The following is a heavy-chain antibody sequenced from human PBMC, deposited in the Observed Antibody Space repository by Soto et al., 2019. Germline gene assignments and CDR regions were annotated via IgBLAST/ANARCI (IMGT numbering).Heavy chain of an antibody. CDR3: ASVLERRTGYYYYGMDV. D-gene: IGHD1-1*01. J-gene: IGHJ6*02. Sequence: EVQLVESGGGLVQPGGSLRLSCAASGFTFSSYSMNWVRQAPGKGLEWVSYISSSSSTIYYADSVKGRFTISRDNAKNSLYLQMNSLRAEDTAVYYWASVLERRTGYYYYGMDVWGQGTTVTVSS. CDR1: GFTFSSYS. CDR2: ISSSSSTI. V-gene: IGHV3-48*01.